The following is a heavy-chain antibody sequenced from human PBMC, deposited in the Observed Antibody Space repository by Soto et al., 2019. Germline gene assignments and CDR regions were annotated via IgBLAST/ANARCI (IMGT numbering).Heavy chain of an antibody. CDR1: GYTFTGYY. V-gene: IGHV1-2*04. J-gene: IGHJ6*02. CDR3: ARGWECSGGSCYPDYYYGMDV. Sequence: GASVKVSYKASGYTFTGYYMHWVRQAPGQGLEWMGWINPNSGGTNYAQKFQGWVTMTRDTSISTAYMELSRLRSDDTAVYYCARGWECSGGSCYPDYYYGMDVWGQGTTVTVSS. CDR2: INPNSGGT. D-gene: IGHD2-15*01.